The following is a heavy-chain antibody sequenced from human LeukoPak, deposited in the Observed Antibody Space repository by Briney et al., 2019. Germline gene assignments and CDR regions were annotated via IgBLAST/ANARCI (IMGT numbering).Heavy chain of an antibody. D-gene: IGHD1-26*01. CDR3: AKGPISGSYLFDY. CDR2: ISYDGSNK. J-gene: IGHJ4*02. V-gene: IGHV3-30*18. CDR1: GFTFRNYV. Sequence: SGGSLRLSCAASGFTFRNYVIHWVRQAPGKGLEWVAVISYDGSNKYYADSVKGRFTISRDNSKNTLYLQMNSLRAEDTAVYYCAKGPISGSYLFDYWGQGTLVTVSS.